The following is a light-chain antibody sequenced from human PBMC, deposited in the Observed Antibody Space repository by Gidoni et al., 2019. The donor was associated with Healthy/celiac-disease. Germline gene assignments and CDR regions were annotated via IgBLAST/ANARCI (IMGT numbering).Light chain of an antibody. CDR1: QSVSSN. V-gene: IGKV3-15*01. Sequence: DIVITQSPATLSVSPGERAPLSCRASQSVSSNLAWYQQKPGQAPRLLIYGASTRDTGIPARLSGSGSGTEFTHTISRLQAEDFAVYYCQQYNNWPLYTFXQXTKLEIK. J-gene: IGKJ2*01. CDR3: QQYNNWPLYT. CDR2: GAS.